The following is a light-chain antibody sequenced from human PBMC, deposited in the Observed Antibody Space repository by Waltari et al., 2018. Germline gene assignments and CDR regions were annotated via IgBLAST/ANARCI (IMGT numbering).Light chain of an antibody. J-gene: IGKJ5*01. Sequence: EVVLTQSPGTMSLSPGERPTLSCWASQSVKTNYLAWYQQRPSQTPRLLIYSASVRATGIPDRFTGSGSETVFRLTISRLGPEDSALYYCQQYGSSPTFGQGTRLEIK. CDR2: SAS. V-gene: IGKV3-20*01. CDR1: QSVKTNY. CDR3: QQYGSSPT.